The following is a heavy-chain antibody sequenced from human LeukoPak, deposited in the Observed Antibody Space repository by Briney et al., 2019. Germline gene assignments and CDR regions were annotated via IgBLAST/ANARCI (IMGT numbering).Heavy chain of an antibody. CDR3: ARDAHAHRGSLTH. Sequence: GGSLRLSCAASGFTLSSYSMNWLRQAPGKGLECVSSISISSSYIYYAAAVKVRFTISRDNDKTSLYLQMNSLRAEETAVYYCARDAHAHRGSLTHWGKGTLVTVSS. CDR2: ISISSSYI. J-gene: IGHJ4*02. V-gene: IGHV3-21*01. D-gene: IGHD4-23*01. CDR1: GFTLSSYS.